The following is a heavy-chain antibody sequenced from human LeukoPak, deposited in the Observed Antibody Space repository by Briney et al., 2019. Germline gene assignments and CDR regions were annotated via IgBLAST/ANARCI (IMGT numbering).Heavy chain of an antibody. CDR2: IWYDGSNK. J-gene: IGHJ6*04. CDR1: GFTFSRYG. D-gene: IGHD3-10*02. CDR3: AELGITMIGGV. V-gene: IGHV3-30*02. Sequence: GGSLRLSCAASGFTFSRYGMHWVRQAPGKGLEWVAFIWYDGSNKYYADSVKGRFTISRDNSKNTLYLQMNSLRAEDTAVYYCAELGITMIGGVWGKGTTVTISS.